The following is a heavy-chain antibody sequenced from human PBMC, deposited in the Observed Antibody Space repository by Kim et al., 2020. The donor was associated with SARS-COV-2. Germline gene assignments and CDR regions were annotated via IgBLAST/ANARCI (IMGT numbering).Heavy chain of an antibody. Sequence: GGSLRLSCAASGFTFSSYAMHWVRQAPGKGLEWVAVISYDGSNKYYADSVKGRFTISRDNSKNTLYLQMNSLRAEDTAVYYCARVLGYYDSSGSHGPYDYWGQGTLVTVSS. CDR3: ARVLGYYDSSGSHGPYDY. D-gene: IGHD3-22*01. CDR2: ISYDGSNK. J-gene: IGHJ4*02. V-gene: IGHV3-30-3*01. CDR1: GFTFSSYA.